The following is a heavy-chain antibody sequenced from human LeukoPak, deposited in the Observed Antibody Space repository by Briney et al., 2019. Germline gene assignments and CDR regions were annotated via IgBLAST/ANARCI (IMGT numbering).Heavy chain of an antibody. D-gene: IGHD3-16*01. V-gene: IGHV4-4*02. Sequence: SETLSLTCGVSSASISRSTWWSWVRQPPEKGLEWIGEIDHNGNTNYSPSLKSRVTISVDKSNNQFSLKLNYVTAADTAVYYCASRGGGSGHPYCFDYWGQGTLVTVSS. CDR2: IDHNGNT. CDR1: SASISRSTW. J-gene: IGHJ4*02. CDR3: ASRGGGSGHPYCFDY.